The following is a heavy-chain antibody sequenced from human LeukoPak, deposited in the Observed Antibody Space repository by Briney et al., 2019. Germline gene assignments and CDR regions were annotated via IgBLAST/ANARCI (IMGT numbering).Heavy chain of an antibody. CDR2: IYYSGST. D-gene: IGHD3-22*01. CDR3: ARSNYYDSSDWFDP. V-gene: IGHV4-59*01. J-gene: IGHJ5*02. Sequence: SETLSLTCTVSGGSISSYYWSWIRQPPGKGLEWIGYIYYSGSTNYNPSLKSRVTISVDTSKNQSSLKLSSVTAADTAVYYCARSNYYDSSDWFDPWGQGTLVTVSS. CDR1: GGSISSYY.